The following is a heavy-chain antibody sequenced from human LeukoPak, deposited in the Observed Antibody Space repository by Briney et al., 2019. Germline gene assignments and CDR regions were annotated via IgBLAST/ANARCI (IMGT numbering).Heavy chain of an antibody. Sequence: SETLSLTCTVSGGSISSYYWSWIRQPPGRGLEWIGYIYYSGSTNYNPSLKSRVTISVDTSKNQFSLKLSSVTAADTAVYYCARDGGGYYFDYWGQGTLVTVSS. CDR1: GGSISSYY. CDR2: IYYSGST. CDR3: ARDGGGYYFDY. D-gene: IGHD3-16*01. J-gene: IGHJ4*02. V-gene: IGHV4-59*01.